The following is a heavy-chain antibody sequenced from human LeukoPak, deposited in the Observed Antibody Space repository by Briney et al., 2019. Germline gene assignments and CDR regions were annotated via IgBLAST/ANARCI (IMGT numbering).Heavy chain of an antibody. J-gene: IGHJ4*02. D-gene: IGHD3-9*01. Sequence: GGSLRLSCAASGFTFSSYSMNWVRQAPGKGLVWVSRINSDGSSTSYADSVKGRFTISRDNAKNTLYLQMNSLRAEDTAVYYCASIYYDIRVDWGQGTLVTVSS. CDR1: GFTFSSYS. CDR3: ASIYYDIRVD. CDR2: INSDGSST. V-gene: IGHV3-74*01.